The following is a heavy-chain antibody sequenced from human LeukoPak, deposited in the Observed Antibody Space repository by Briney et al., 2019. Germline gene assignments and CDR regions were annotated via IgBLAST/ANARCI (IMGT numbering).Heavy chain of an antibody. D-gene: IGHD6-6*01. CDR3: AKVSQSRSIAWVGY. CDR2: ISGSGGST. CDR1: GFTFSSYA. V-gene: IGHV3-23*01. J-gene: IGHJ4*02. Sequence: GGSLRLSCAASGFTFSSYAMSWVRQAPGKGLEWVSAISGSGGSTYYADSVKGRFTISRDNSKNTLYLQMNSLRAEDTAVYYCAKVSQSRSIAWVGYWGQGTLVSVSS.